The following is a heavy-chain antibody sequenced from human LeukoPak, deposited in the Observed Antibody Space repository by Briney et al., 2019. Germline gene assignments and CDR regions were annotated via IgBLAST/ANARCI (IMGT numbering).Heavy chain of an antibody. D-gene: IGHD6-19*01. J-gene: IGHJ6*03. Sequence: GGSLRLSCAASGFTFSSYGMHWVRQAPGKGLEWVAVISYDGSNKYYADSVKGRFTISRDNSKNTLYLQMNSLRAEDTAVYYCAKDSSGWPRYYYYYMDVWGKGTTVTVSS. CDR2: ISYDGSNK. CDR1: GFTFSSYG. CDR3: AKDSSGWPRYYYYYMDV. V-gene: IGHV3-30*18.